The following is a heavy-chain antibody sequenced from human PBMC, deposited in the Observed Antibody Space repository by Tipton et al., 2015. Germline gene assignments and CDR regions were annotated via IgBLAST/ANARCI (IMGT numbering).Heavy chain of an antibody. D-gene: IGHD1-26*01. CDR3: AREVRGSYYDDAFDI. V-gene: IGHV4-4*07. J-gene: IGHJ3*02. Sequence: PGLVKPSETLSLTCTVSGGSIYNYYWSWIRQPAGKGLEWIGRIYTSGSASYNPSLKSRVTMSVDTSKNQFSLKLSSVTAADTAVYYCAREVRGSYYDDAFDIWGQGTMVTVSS. CDR2: IYTSGSA. CDR1: GGSIYNYY.